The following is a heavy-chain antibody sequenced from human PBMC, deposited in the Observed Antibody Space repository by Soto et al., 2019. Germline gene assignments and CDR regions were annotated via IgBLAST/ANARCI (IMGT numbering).Heavy chain of an antibody. Sequence: EVQLVQSGAEVKKPGESLKISCKGSGYSFTSYWIGWVRQMPGKGLEWMGIIYPGDSDTRYSPSFQGQVTISADKSISTAYLQWSSLKASDTAMYYCARHVTHGTYYYGSGSYPLRSPMDVWGQGTTVTVSS. CDR3: ARHVTHGTYYYGSGSYPLRSPMDV. V-gene: IGHV5-51*01. CDR2: IYPGDSDT. J-gene: IGHJ6*02. CDR1: GYSFTSYW. D-gene: IGHD3-10*01.